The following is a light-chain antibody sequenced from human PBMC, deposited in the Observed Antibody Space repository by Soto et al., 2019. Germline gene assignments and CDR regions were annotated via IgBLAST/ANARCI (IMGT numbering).Light chain of an antibody. J-gene: IGKJ4*01. CDR3: QQYDNLPALT. V-gene: IGKV1-5*01. CDR1: QTISRW. Sequence: DLPLTPTPSTLPSSVGDEVTITCRASQTISRWLAWYQQKPGRAPKLLIYDASTLESGVPLRFRGSGSGTDFTFTISSLQPEDIATYYCQQYDNLPALTFGGGTKVDIK. CDR2: DAS.